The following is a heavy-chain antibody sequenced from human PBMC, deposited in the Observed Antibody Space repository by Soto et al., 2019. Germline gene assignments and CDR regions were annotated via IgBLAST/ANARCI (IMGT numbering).Heavy chain of an antibody. V-gene: IGHV3-72*01. CDR3: ARDDFWSPKATYYYYYMDV. CDR1: GFTFSDHY. J-gene: IGHJ6*03. Sequence: GGSLRLSCAASGFTFSDHYMDWVRQAPGKGLEWVGRTRNKANSYTTEYAASVKGRFTILRDDSKNSLYLQMNSLKTEDTAVYYCARDDFWSPKATYYYYYMDVWGKGTTVTVSS. CDR2: TRNKANSYTT. D-gene: IGHD3-3*01.